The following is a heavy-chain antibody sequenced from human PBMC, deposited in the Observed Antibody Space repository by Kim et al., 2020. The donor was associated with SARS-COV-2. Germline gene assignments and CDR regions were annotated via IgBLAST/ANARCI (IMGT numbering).Heavy chain of an antibody. CDR2: TDGGTT. CDR3: TTSGTY. V-gene: IGHV3-15*01. J-gene: IGHJ4*02. Sequence: TDGGTTDYAAPVKGRFTISRDDTKNTLYLQMNSRKTEDTAVYYCTTSGTYWGQGTLVTVSS.